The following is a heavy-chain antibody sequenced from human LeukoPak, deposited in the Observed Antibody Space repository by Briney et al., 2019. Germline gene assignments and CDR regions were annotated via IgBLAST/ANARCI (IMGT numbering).Heavy chain of an antibody. CDR2: INPNSGGT. V-gene: IGHV1-2*06. Sequence: ASVKVSRKASGYTLTGYYMHRVRQAPGQGLEWMGRINPNSGGTNYAQKFQGRVTMTRDTSISTAYMELSRLRSDDTAVYYCARERGAIGIDYWGQGTLVTVSS. J-gene: IGHJ4*02. CDR1: GYTLTGYY. CDR3: ARERGAIGIDY. D-gene: IGHD2-2*01.